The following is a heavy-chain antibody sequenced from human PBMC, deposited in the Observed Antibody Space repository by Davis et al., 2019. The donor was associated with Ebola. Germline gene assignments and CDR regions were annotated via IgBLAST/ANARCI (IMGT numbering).Heavy chain of an antibody. Sequence: SETLSLTCAVSGGSISSYYWSWIRQPPGKGLEWIGYIYYSGSTNYNPSLKSRVTISLDKSSNQFSLKLNSVTAADTAIYFCARDQMGSLDYWGQGTLVTVSS. J-gene: IGHJ4*02. V-gene: IGHV4-59*01. CDR1: GGSISSYY. D-gene: IGHD1-26*01. CDR2: IYYSGST. CDR3: ARDQMGSLDY.